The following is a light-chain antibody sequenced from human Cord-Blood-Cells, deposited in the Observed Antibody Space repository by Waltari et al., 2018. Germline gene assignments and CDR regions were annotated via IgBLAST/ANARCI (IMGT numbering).Light chain of an antibody. CDR2: GAS. J-gene: IGKJ4*01. CDR3: QQYYSTPLT. V-gene: IGKV4-1*01. Sequence: DIVMTQSPVSLAVPLGERATINCKSSQSVLYSSNNKKYLAWYQQKPGQPPKLLIYGASTRESGVPDRFSGSGSGTDFTLTISSLQAEDVAVYYCQQYYSTPLTFGGGTKVEIK. CDR1: QSVLYSSNNKKY.